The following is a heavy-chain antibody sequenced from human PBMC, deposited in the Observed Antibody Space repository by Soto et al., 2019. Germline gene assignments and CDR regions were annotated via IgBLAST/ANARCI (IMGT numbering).Heavy chain of an antibody. J-gene: IGHJ4*02. Sequence: SETLSLTCAVSGGSISSSNWWSWVRQPPGKGLEWIGEIYHSGSTNYNPSLKSRVTISVDTSKNQFSLKLSSVTAADTAVYYCARALGGSYCDYWGQGTLVTVSS. CDR2: IYHSGST. CDR3: ARALGGSYCDY. CDR1: GGSISSSNW. V-gene: IGHV4-4*02. D-gene: IGHD1-26*01.